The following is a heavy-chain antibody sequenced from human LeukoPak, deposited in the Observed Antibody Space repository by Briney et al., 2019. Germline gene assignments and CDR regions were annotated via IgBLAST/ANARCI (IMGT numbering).Heavy chain of an antibody. D-gene: IGHD2-21*02. Sequence: KPSETLSLTCTVSGGSISSYYWSWIRQPAGKGLEWIGRIYASGSTNYNPSLKSRVTMSVDTSKNQFSLKLSSVTAADTAVYYCARGGYCGGDCYSWYFDLWGRGTLVTVSS. CDR3: ARGGYCGGDCYSWYFDL. CDR2: IYASGST. J-gene: IGHJ2*01. CDR1: GGSISSYY. V-gene: IGHV4-4*07.